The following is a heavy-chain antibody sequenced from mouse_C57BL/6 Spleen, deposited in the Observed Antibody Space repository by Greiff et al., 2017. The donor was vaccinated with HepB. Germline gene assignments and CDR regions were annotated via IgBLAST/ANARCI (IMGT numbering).Heavy chain of an antibody. CDR3: ARDTTVAYYFDY. D-gene: IGHD1-1*01. V-gene: IGHV1-22*01. CDR2: INPNNGGT. J-gene: IGHJ2*01. CDR1: GYTFTDYN. Sequence: EVQLQQSGPELVKPGASVKMSCKASGYTFTDYNMHWVKQSHGKSLEWIGYINPNNGGTSYNQKFKGKATLTVNKSSSTAYMELRSLTSEDSAVYYCARDTTVAYYFDYWGQGTTLTVSS.